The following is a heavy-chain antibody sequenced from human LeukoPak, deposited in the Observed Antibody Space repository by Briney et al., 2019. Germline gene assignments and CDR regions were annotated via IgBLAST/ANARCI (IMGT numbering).Heavy chain of an antibody. Sequence: VASVKVSCKASGYTFTGYYMHWVRQAPGQGLEWMGWINPNSGGTNYAQKFQGRVTMIRDTSISTAYMELSRLRSDDTAVYYCARDTNDTLGIAAAGPHYYYYYMDVWGKGTTVTVSS. V-gene: IGHV1-2*02. CDR3: ARDTNDTLGIAAAGPHYYYYYMDV. J-gene: IGHJ6*03. CDR1: GYTFTGYY. CDR2: INPNSGGT. D-gene: IGHD6-13*01.